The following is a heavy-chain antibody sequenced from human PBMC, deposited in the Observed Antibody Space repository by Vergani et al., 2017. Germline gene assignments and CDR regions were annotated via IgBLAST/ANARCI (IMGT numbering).Heavy chain of an antibody. CDR2: ISSSGSTI. CDR1: GFTFSDYY. V-gene: IGHV3-11*01. J-gene: IGHJ6*03. CDR3: ARDSYCTNGVCPNYYYYXMDV. D-gene: IGHD2-8*01. Sequence: QVQLVESGGGLVKPGGSLRLSCAASGFTFSDYYMSWIRQAPGKGLEWVSYISSSGSTIYYADSVKGRFTISRDNAKNSLYLQMNSLRAEDTAVYYCARDSYCTNGVCPNYYYYXMDVWGKGTTVTVSS.